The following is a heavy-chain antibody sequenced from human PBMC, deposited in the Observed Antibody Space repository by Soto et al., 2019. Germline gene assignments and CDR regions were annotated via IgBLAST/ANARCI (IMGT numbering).Heavy chain of an antibody. D-gene: IGHD6-13*01. CDR2: IYYSGST. CDR1: GGSISSYY. J-gene: IGHJ4*02. V-gene: IGHV4-59*08. CDR3: ASYSSSWDYFDY. Sequence: SETLSLTCTVSGGSISSYYWSWIRQPPGKGLEWIGYIYYSGSTNYNPSLKSRVTISVDTSKNQFSLKLSSVTAADTAVYYCASYSSSWDYFDYWGQGTLVTVS.